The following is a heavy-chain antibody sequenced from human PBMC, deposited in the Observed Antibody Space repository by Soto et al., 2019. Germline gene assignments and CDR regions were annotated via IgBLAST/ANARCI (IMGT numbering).Heavy chain of an antibody. CDR3: ASANYDFWSGYNNWFDP. J-gene: IGHJ5*02. CDR2: INAGNGNT. D-gene: IGHD3-3*01. CDR1: GYTFTSYA. Sequence: ASVKVSCKASGYTFTSYAMHWVRQAPGQRLEWMGWINAGNGNTKYSQKFQGRVTVTRDTSASTAYMELSSLRSEDTAVYYCASANYDFWSGYNNWFDPWGQGTLVTVSS. V-gene: IGHV1-3*01.